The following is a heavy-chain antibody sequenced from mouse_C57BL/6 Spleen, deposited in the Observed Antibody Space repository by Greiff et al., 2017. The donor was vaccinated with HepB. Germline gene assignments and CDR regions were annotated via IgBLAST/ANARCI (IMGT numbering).Heavy chain of an antibody. CDR2: IRSKSNNYAT. D-gene: IGHD1-1*01. V-gene: IGHV10-1*01. CDR3: VRDGSAMDY. CDR1: GFSFNTYA. Sequence: EVMLVESGGGLVQPKGSLKLSCAASGFSFNTYAMNWVRQAPGKGLEWVARIRSKSNNYATYYADSVKDRFTISRDDSESMLYLQMNNLKTEDTAMYYCVRDGSAMDYWGQGTSVTVSS. J-gene: IGHJ4*01.